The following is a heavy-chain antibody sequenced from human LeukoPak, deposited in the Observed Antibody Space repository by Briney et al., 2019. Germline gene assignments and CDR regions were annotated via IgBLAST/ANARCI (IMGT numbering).Heavy chain of an antibody. Sequence: SETLSLTCTVPGGSISSYYWSWIRQPAGKGLEWIGRIYTSGSTNYNPSLKSRVTMSVDTSKNQFSLKLSSVTAADTAVYYCARVVRVGYCSSTSCGWFDPWGQGTLVTVSS. D-gene: IGHD2-2*03. CDR1: GGSISSYY. CDR2: IYTSGST. V-gene: IGHV4-4*07. CDR3: ARVVRVGYCSSTSCGWFDP. J-gene: IGHJ5*02.